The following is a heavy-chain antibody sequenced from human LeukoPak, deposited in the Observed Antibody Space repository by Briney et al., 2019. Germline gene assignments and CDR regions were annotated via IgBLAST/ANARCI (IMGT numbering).Heavy chain of an antibody. CDR3: ARSSTSRKNYYYYGMDV. J-gene: IGHJ6*02. CDR1: GGSISSGGYS. V-gene: IGHV4-30-2*01. CDR2: IYHSGST. Sequence: SQTLSLTCAVSGGSISSGGYSWSWIRQPPGKGLEWIGYIYHSGSTYYNPSLKSRVTISVDRFKNQFSLKLSSVTAADTAVYYCARSSTSRKNYYYYGMDVWGQGTTVTVSS. D-gene: IGHD2-2*01.